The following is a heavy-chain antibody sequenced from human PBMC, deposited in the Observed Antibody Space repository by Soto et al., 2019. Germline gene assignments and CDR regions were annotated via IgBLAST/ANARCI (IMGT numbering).Heavy chain of an antibody. J-gene: IGHJ6*02. Sequence: GGSLRLSCAASGFTFSSYSMNWVRQAPGKGLEWVSSISSSSSYIYYADSVKGRFTISRDNAKNSLYLQMNSLRAEDTAVYYCANGDGSGSYYRYYYYYGMDVWGQGTTVTVSS. CDR1: GFTFSSYS. D-gene: IGHD3-10*01. CDR3: ANGDGSGSYYRYYYYYGMDV. V-gene: IGHV3-21*01. CDR2: ISSSSSYI.